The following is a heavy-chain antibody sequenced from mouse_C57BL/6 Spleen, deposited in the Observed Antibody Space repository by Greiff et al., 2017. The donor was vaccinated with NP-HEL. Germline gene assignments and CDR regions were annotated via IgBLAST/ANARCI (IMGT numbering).Heavy chain of an antibody. Sequence: QVQLQQSGAELVKPGASVKISCKASGYAFSSYWMNWVKQRPGKGLEWIGQIYPGDGDTNYNGKFKGKATLTADKSSSTAYMQLSSLTSEDSAVYFCARVGSSGYGSSRWYFDVWGTGTTVTVSS. V-gene: IGHV1-80*01. CDR2: IYPGDGDT. J-gene: IGHJ1*03. D-gene: IGHD1-1*01. CDR3: ARVGSSGYGSSRWYFDV. CDR1: GYAFSSYW.